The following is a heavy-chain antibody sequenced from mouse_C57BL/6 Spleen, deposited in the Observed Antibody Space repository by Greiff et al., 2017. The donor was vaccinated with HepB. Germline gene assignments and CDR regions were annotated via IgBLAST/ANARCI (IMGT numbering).Heavy chain of an antibody. Sequence: DVQLQESGPGLVKPSQSLSLTCSVTGYSITSGYYWNWIRQFPGNNLEWMGYISYDGSNNYNPSLKNRISITRDTSKNQFFLKLNSVTTEDTATYYCARQVTTVVDYAMDYWGQGTSVTVSS. J-gene: IGHJ4*01. CDR2: ISYDGSN. CDR3: ARQVTTVVDYAMDY. V-gene: IGHV3-6*01. CDR1: GYSITSGYY. D-gene: IGHD1-1*01.